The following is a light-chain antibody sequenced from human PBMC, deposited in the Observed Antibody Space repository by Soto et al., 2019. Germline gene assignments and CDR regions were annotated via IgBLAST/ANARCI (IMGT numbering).Light chain of an antibody. V-gene: IGLV4-69*01. CDR1: SGHSTYA. J-gene: IGLJ3*02. CDR3: QTWGSGIWV. Sequence: QPVLTQSPSASASLGASVKLTCTLSSGHSTYAIAWHQQQPETGPRLLMNLNSVGSHTTAAGLPDRFSGSSSGAERYLIISGLQSEDEAEYYCQTWGSGIWVFGGGTKLTVL. CDR2: LNSVGSH.